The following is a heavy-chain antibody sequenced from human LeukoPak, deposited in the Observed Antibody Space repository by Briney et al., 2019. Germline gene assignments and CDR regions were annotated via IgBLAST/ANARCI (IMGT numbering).Heavy chain of an antibody. V-gene: IGHV1-2*02. CDR2: INPNSGGT. J-gene: IGHJ4*02. CDR1: GYTFTDYY. Sequence: ASVKVSCKASGYTFTDYYMHWVRQAPGQGLEWMGWINPNSGGTNFAQKFQGRVAMTRDTSISTAYLELGSRRSDDTVVYFCARARWQLVPYFDSWGQGTLVTVSS. D-gene: IGHD6-6*01. CDR3: ARARWQLVPYFDS.